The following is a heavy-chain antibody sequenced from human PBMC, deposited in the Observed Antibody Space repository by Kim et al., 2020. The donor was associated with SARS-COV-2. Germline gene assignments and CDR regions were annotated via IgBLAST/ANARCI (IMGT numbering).Heavy chain of an antibody. CDR3: ARVSDFWSGYYNPYYYYYMDV. CDR1: GGSISSYY. CDR2: IYYSGST. V-gene: IGHV4-59*01. D-gene: IGHD3-3*01. J-gene: IGHJ6*03. Sequence: SETLSLTCTVSGGSISSYYWSWIRQPPGKGLEWIGYIYYSGSTNYNPSLKSRVTISVDTSKNQFSLKLSSVTAADTAVYYCARVSDFWSGYYNPYYYYYMDVWGKGTTVTVSS.